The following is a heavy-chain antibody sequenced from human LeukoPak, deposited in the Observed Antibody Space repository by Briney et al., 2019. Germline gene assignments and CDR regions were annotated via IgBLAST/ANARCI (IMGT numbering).Heavy chain of an antibody. CDR2: ISRSGGDI. CDR3: AKDVLNTIFGLYWYFDL. Sequence: GGSLRLSCAASGFTFSSYAINWVRQAPGTGLEWVSGISRSGGDIYYADSVEGRFTISRDNSKNRVHLQMNSLRADDTAVYYCAKDVLNTIFGLYWYFDLWGRGTLVTVSS. D-gene: IGHD3-3*01. CDR1: GFTFSSYA. V-gene: IGHV3-23*01. J-gene: IGHJ2*01.